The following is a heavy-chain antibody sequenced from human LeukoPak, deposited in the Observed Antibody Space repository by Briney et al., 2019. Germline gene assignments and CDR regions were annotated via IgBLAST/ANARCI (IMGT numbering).Heavy chain of an antibody. Sequence: SETLSLTCTVSGGSISSYYWSWIRQPPGKGLEWIGYIYYSGSTNYNPSLKSRVTISVDTSKNQFSLKLSSVTAADTAVYYCARGRELLSFDYWGQGTLVTVSS. J-gene: IGHJ4*02. CDR3: ARGRELLSFDY. CDR2: IYYSGST. CDR1: GGSISSYY. V-gene: IGHV4-59*01. D-gene: IGHD1-26*01.